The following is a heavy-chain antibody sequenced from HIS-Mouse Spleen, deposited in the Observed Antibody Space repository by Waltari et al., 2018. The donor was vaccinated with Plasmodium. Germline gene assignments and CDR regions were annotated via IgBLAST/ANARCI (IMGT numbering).Heavy chain of an antibody. CDR2: INHSGST. D-gene: IGHD3-10*01. J-gene: IGHJ2*01. CDR3: ARGLRGHYWYFDL. CDR1: GGSFSGYY. Sequence: QVQLQQWGAGLLKPSETLSLTCAVYGGSFSGYYWSWIRQPPGNGLEWIGEINHSGSTNYNPSLKSRVTRSVDTSKNQFSLKLSSVTAADTAVYYCARGLRGHYWYFDLWGRGTLVTVSS. V-gene: IGHV4-34*01.